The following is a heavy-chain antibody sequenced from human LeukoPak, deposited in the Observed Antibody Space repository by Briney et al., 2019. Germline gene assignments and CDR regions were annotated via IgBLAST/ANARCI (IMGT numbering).Heavy chain of an antibody. CDR3: ASSDSSSWFSFDY. V-gene: IGHV3-48*04. D-gene: IGHD6-13*01. Sequence: GGSLRLSCAASGFTFSTYSMNWVRQAPGKGLEWVSHISSSSSTTYYADSVKGRFTISRDNAKNSVYLQMNSLRAEDTAVYYCASSDSSSWFSFDYWGQGTLVTVSS. J-gene: IGHJ4*02. CDR1: GFTFSTYS. CDR2: ISSSSSTT.